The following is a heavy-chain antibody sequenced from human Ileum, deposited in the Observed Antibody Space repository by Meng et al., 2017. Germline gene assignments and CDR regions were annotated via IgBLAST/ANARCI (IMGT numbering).Heavy chain of an antibody. Sequence: QLQLMHWVAGMFKPSETLSLTCNVYGDSFTDYYWNWIRQPPGKGLEWIGEIHYSGSTNYNPSLESRVTISEDTSQKQFSLRLSSVTAADTAVYYCARRIRGGSYLGWGQGTLVTVSS. V-gene: IGHV4-34*01. J-gene: IGHJ4*02. CDR1: GDSFTDYY. CDR3: ARRIRGGSYLG. CDR2: IHYSGST. D-gene: IGHD1-26*01.